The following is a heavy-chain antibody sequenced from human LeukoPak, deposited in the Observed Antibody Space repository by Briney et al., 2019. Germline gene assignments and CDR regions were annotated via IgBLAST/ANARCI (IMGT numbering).Heavy chain of an antibody. D-gene: IGHD6-6*01. CDR3: ARDSSSSYYYYYYYMDV. CDR2: INWNGGST. V-gene: IGHV3-20*04. Sequence: PGGSLRLSCAASGFTFDGYGMSWVRQAPGKGPEWVSGINWNGGSTGYADSVKGRFTISRDNAKNSLYLQMNSLGAEDTALYYCARDSSSSYYYYYYYMDVWGKGTTVTVSS. CDR1: GFTFDGYG. J-gene: IGHJ6*03.